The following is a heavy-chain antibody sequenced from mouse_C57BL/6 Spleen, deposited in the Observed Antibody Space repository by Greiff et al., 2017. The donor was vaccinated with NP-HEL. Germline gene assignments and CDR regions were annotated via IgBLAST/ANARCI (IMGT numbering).Heavy chain of an antibody. D-gene: IGHD1-1*01. CDR2: FYPGSGSI. Sequence: VKLMESGAELVKPGASVKLSCKASGYTFTEYTIHWVKQRSGQGLEWIGWFYPGSGSIKYNEKFKDKATLTADKSSSTVYMELSRLTSEDSAVYFCARHGDYYGSSSYYFDYWGQGTTLTVSS. V-gene: IGHV1-62-2*01. CDR3: ARHGDYYGSSSYYFDY. CDR1: GYTFTEYT. J-gene: IGHJ2*01.